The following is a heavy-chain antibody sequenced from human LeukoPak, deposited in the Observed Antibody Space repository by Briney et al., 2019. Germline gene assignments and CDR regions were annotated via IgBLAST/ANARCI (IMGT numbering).Heavy chain of an antibody. Sequence: PGGSLRLSCAASGFTFSDCSIHWVRQASGEGLEWVGLIDKKTKNYETAYAASVRGRFTISRDDSQNTAYLQMYSLETEDTALYYCTREAGTYNWLDPWGQGTLVTVSS. CDR3: TREAGTYNWLDP. CDR2: IDKKTKNYET. D-gene: IGHD1-26*01. CDR1: GFTFSDCS. V-gene: IGHV3-73*01. J-gene: IGHJ5*02.